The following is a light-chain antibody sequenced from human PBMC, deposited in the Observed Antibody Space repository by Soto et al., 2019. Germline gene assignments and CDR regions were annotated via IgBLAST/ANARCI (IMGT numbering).Light chain of an antibody. J-gene: IGLJ2*01. V-gene: IGLV4-69*01. Sequence: QSVLTQSPSASASLGASVKLTCTLSSGHSSYAIAWHQQQPEKGPRYLMWVNSDGRHIKGDGIPDRFSGSSSGAERYLTISSLQSEDEADYYCQTWGTGTVVFGGGTKLTVL. CDR2: VNSDGRH. CDR1: SGHSSYA. CDR3: QTWGTGTVV.